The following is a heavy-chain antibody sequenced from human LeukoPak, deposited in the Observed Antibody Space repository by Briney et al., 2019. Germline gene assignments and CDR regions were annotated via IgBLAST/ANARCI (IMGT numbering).Heavy chain of an antibody. CDR1: GFTFSSYA. V-gene: IGHV3-30-3*01. CDR2: ISYDGSNK. CDR3: ARDRQLVKMTYYFDY. J-gene: IGHJ4*02. D-gene: IGHD6-13*01. Sequence: GGSLRLSCAASGFTFSSYAMHWVRQAPGKGLEWVAVISYDGSNKYYADSVKGRFTISGDNSKNTLYLQMNSLRAEDTAVYYCARDRQLVKMTYYFDYWGQGTLVTVSS.